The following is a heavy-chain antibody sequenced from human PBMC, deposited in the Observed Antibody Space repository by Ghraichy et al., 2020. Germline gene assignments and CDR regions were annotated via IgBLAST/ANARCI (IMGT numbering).Heavy chain of an antibody. CDR3: AKNLDYGDGRGDYFDY. D-gene: IGHD4-17*01. J-gene: IGHJ4*02. V-gene: IGHV3-23*01. Sequence: GGSLRLSCAASGFTFSSYAMSWVRQAPGKGLQWVSSIIIRGGNTYYADSVKGRFTISRDNSKNTLHLQMSSLRAKDTAVYYCAKNLDYGDGRGDYFDYWGQGTLVTVSS. CDR1: GFTFSSYA. CDR2: IIIRGGNT.